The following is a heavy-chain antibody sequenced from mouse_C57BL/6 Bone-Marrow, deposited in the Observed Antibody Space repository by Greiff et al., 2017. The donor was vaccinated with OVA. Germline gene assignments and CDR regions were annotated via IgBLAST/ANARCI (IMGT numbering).Heavy chain of an antibody. CDR2: IDPNSGGT. CDR1: GYTFTSYW. V-gene: IGHV1-72*01. J-gene: IGHJ2*01. CDR3: ARWGRYDYFDY. Sequence: VQLQQPGAELVKPGASVTLSCKASGYTFTSYWMHWVKQRPGRGLEWIGRIDPNSGGTKYNEKFKSKATLTVDKPSSTAYMQLSSLTSEDSAVYYCARWGRYDYFDYWGQGTTLTVSS. D-gene: IGHD1-1*02.